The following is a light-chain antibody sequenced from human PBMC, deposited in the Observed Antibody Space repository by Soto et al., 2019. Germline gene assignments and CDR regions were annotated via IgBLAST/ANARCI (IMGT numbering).Light chain of an antibody. CDR2: GNS. J-gene: IGLJ2*01. Sequence: QSVLTQPPSVSGAPGQRVTISCTGSSSNIGANSDVHWYQQLPGTAPKLLIYGNSNRPSGVPDRFSGSKSGTSASLAITGLQAEDEADYYCQSYDSSLSGFVVFGGGTKLTVL. V-gene: IGLV1-40*01. CDR3: QSYDSSLSGFVV. CDR1: SSNIGANSD.